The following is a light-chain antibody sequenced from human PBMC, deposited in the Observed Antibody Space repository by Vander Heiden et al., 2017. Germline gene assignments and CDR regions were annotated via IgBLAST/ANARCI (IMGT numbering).Light chain of an antibody. J-gene: IGKJ4*01. CDR2: DAS. Sequence: STQSPATLSLSPGERATLSCRASQSVGSYLAWYQQKPGQAPRLLIYDASNRATGIPARFSGSGSGTDFTLTISSLEPEDFAVYYCQQRSNWPLTFGGGTKVEIK. V-gene: IGKV3-11*01. CDR1: QSVGSY. CDR3: QQRSNWPLT.